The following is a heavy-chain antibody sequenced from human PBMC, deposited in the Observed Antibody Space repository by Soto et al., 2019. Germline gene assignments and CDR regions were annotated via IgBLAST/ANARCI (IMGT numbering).Heavy chain of an antibody. CDR2: ISYDGSNK. D-gene: IGHD4-17*01. CDR1: GFTFSSYA. J-gene: IGHJ3*02. Sequence: QVQLVESGGGVVQPGRSLRLSCAASGFTFSSYAMHWVRQAPGKGLEWVAVISYDGSNKYYADSVKGRFTISRDNSKNTLYLQMHSLRAEDTAVYYCAREDGDQYDAFDIWGQGTMVTVSS. CDR3: AREDGDQYDAFDI. V-gene: IGHV3-30-3*01.